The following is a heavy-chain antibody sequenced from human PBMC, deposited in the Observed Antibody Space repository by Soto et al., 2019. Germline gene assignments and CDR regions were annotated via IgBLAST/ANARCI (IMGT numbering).Heavy chain of an antibody. D-gene: IGHD3-16*01. CDR1: GFTLSLYT. Sequence: PGGSLRLSCAASGFTLSLYTISWVRQAPGKGLEWVSSIYGSASKTFYTDSVKGRFTISRDQSRNTLYLQMNSLRAEDTAVYYCAKDKEPDGVWDTDFLGQGTRVTVSS. J-gene: IGHJ4*02. V-gene: IGHV3-23*01. CDR2: IYGSASKT. CDR3: AKDKEPDGVWDTDF.